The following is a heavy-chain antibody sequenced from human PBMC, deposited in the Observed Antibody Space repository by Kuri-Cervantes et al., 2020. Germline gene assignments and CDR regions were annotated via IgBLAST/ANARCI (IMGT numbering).Heavy chain of an antibody. CDR2: IWYDGSNK. CDR1: GFTFSRYA. V-gene: IGHV3-33*08. Sequence: GESLKISCAASGFTFSRYAMTWVRQAPGKGLEWVAVIWYDGSNKYYADSVKGRFTISRDNSKNTLYLQMNSLRAEDTAVYYCARGIAVAGFDYWGQGTLVTVSS. CDR3: ARGIAVAGFDY. D-gene: IGHD6-19*01. J-gene: IGHJ4*02.